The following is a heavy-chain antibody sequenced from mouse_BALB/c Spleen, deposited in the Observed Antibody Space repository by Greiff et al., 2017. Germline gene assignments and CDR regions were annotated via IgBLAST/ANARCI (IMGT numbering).Heavy chain of an antibody. D-gene: IGHD4-1*01. V-gene: IGHV2-4-1*01. CDR1: GFSLTSYG. CDR3: ARRTGSGYAMDY. J-gene: IGHJ4*01. CDR2: IWGGGST. Sequence: QVQLKQSGPGLVQPSQSLSITCTVSGFSLTSYGVHWVRQSPGKGLEWLGMIWGGGSTDYNSALKSRLSISKDNSKSQVFLKMNSLQTDDTAMYYCARRTGSGYAMDYWGQGTSVTVSS.